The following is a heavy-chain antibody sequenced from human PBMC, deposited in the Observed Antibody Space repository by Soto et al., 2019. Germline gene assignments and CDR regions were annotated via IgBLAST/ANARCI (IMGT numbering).Heavy chain of an antibody. CDR1: GYTFTSYG. V-gene: IGHV1-18*01. Sequence: QVQLVQSGAEVKKPGASVKVSCKASGYTFTSYGISWVRQAPGQGLEWMGWISAYNGNTNYAQKLQGRVTMTTDTSTSTAYMELRSLRSDDTAVYYCARVGAGGHPVWFGELLFYFDYWGQGTLVTVSS. CDR2: ISAYNGNT. J-gene: IGHJ4*02. D-gene: IGHD3-10*01. CDR3: ARVGAGGHPVWFGELLFYFDY.